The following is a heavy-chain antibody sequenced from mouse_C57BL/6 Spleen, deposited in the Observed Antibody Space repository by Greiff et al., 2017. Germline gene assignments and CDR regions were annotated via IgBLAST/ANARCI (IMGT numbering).Heavy chain of an antibody. CDR2: ISSGGDYI. V-gene: IGHV5-9-1*02. CDR3: TRSFSGTPYAMDY. Sequence: DVMLVESGEGLVKPGGSLKLSCAASGFTFSSYAMSWVRQTPEKRLEWVAYISSGGDYIYYADTVKGRFTISRDNARNTLYLQMSSLKSEDTAMYYCTRSFSGTPYAMDYWGQGTSVTVSS. J-gene: IGHJ4*01. D-gene: IGHD4-1*01. CDR1: GFTFSSYA.